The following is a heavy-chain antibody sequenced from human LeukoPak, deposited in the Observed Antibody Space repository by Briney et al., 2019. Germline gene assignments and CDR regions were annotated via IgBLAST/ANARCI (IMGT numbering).Heavy chain of an antibody. CDR2: ISSSGSTI. J-gene: IGHJ4*02. Sequence: HSGGSLRLSCAASGFTFSSYWMNWVRQAPGKGLEWVSYISSSGSTIYYADSVKGRFTISRDNAKNSLYLQMNSLRAEDTAVYYCARETTMVRGVIDYWGQGTLVTVSS. D-gene: IGHD3-10*01. CDR3: ARETTMVRGVIDY. CDR1: GFTFSSYW. V-gene: IGHV3-48*04.